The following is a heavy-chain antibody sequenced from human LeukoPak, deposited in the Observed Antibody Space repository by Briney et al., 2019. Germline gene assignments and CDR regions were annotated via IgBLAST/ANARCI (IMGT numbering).Heavy chain of an antibody. CDR2: IKQDGSEK. J-gene: IGHJ3*02. CDR1: GFTFSSYA. D-gene: IGHD3-10*01. Sequence: PGGSLRLSCAASGFTFSSYAMSWVRQAPGKGLEWVANIKQDGSEKYYVDSVKGRFTISRDNAKNSLYLQMNSLRAEDTAVYYCARGPGRGNAFDIWGQGTMVTVPS. V-gene: IGHV3-7*01. CDR3: ARGPGRGNAFDI.